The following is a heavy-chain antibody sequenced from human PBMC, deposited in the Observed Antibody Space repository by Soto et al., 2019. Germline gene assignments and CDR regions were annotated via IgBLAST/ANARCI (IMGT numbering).Heavy chain of an antibody. CDR3: AKDRYDILTGYYNDY. J-gene: IGHJ4*02. V-gene: IGHV3-23*01. CDR1: GFTFSSYA. CDR2: ISGSGGST. D-gene: IGHD3-9*01. Sequence: GGSLRLSCAASGFTFSSYAMSWVRQAPGKGLEWVSAISGSGGSTYYADSVKGRFTISRDNFKNTLYLQMNSLRAEDTAVYYCAKDRYDILTGYYNDYWGQGTLVTVSS.